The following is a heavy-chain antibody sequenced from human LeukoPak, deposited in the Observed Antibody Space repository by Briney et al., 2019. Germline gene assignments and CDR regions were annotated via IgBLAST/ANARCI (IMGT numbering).Heavy chain of an antibody. Sequence: GGSLRLSCAASGFTFSNCWMSWVRQAPGKGLEWVSAISGSGDNTYYADSVKGRFTISRDNSKNTLYLQMNSLRAEDTALYYCAKGSYYDSSGTYYFDYWGQGTLVTVSS. CDR1: GFTFSNCW. CDR3: AKGSYYDSSGTYYFDY. V-gene: IGHV3-23*01. CDR2: ISGSGDNT. D-gene: IGHD3-22*01. J-gene: IGHJ4*02.